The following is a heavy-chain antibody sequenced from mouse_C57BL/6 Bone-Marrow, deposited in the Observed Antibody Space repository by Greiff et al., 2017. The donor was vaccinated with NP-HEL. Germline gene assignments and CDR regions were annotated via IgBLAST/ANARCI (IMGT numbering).Heavy chain of an antibody. CDR3: VRHRPVPYYAMDY. Sequence: EVKLVESGGGLVQPKGSLKLSCAASGFSFNTYAMNWVRQAPGKGLEWVARIRSKSNNYATYYADSVKDRFTISRDDSESMLYLQMNNLKTEDTAMYYCVRHRPVPYYAMDYWGQGTSVTVSS. J-gene: IGHJ4*01. CDR2: IRSKSNNYAT. V-gene: IGHV10-1*01. CDR1: GFSFNTYA.